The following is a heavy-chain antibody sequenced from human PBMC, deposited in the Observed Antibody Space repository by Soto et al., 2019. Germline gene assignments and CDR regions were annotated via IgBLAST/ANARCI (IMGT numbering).Heavy chain of an antibody. V-gene: IGHV2-5*01. CDR3: ADLNTGGYTMDS. CDR2: VYWNDDM. CDR1: GFSLSTSQVG. D-gene: IGHD5-18*01. J-gene: IGHJ4*02. Sequence: QITSKEPGPTLVKPTQTRTLTCTFSGFSLSTSQVGVGWIRQPPGTALEWLAHVYWNDDMYYSLSLKSRLTISKDTPKSQLDLTAANIDPMDTATYYRADLNTGGYTMDSWGQGAMVTVSS.